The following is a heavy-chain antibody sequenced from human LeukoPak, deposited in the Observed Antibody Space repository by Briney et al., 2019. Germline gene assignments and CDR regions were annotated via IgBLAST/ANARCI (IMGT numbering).Heavy chain of an antibody. CDR2: ISTRSSYT. J-gene: IGHJ4*02. Sequence: GGSLRLSCAASGFTFNRDWTAWVRQAPGKGLEWVSSISTRSSYTYYADSLRGRFTISRDDAKNSVYLHMHSLRAEDTAVYYCARPQSDRSGYYYIDFWGQGTLVTVSS. D-gene: IGHD3-22*01. V-gene: IGHV3-21*06. CDR1: GFTFNRDW. CDR3: ARPQSDRSGYYYIDF.